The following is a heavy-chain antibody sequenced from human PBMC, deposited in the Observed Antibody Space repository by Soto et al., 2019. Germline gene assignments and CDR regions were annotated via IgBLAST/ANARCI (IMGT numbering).Heavy chain of an antibody. CDR3: ATGRPLVDTTRQGYYHYGVDV. D-gene: IGHD5-18*01. J-gene: IGHJ6*02. CDR1: GGTFSNYA. CDR2: IIPIFAIP. V-gene: IGHV1-69*17. Sequence: QVQLVQSGAEVKKPGSSVKVSCKASGGTFSNYALSWVRQAPGQGLEWMGGIIPIFAIPNYAQKFQGRVTITADKSTSTPYMELSSLRSDDTAVYYCATGRPLVDTTRQGYYHYGVDVWGQGTTVTVSS.